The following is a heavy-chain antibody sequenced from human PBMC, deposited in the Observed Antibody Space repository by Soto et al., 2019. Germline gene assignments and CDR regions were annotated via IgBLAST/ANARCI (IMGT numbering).Heavy chain of an antibody. J-gene: IGHJ4*02. CDR3: AHRVAYSFGYVFDY. CDR2: IYCDDDK. Sequence: QITLKESGPTLVNPTQTLTLTCSVSGFSLSTSGVGVTWIRQPPGKALEWLALIYCDDDKRYNPSLKSRLTITKDTSKNQVVLTMTHMDPVDTATYYCAHRVAYSFGYVFDYWGQGTLVTVSS. D-gene: IGHD5-18*01. CDR1: GFSLSTSGVG. V-gene: IGHV2-5*02.